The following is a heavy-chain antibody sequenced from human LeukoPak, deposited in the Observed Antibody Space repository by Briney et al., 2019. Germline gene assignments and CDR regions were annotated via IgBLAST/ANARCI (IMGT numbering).Heavy chain of an antibody. CDR3: ARGWNDFWSGSYYYYYYGMDV. CDR2: IYYSGST. V-gene: IGHV4-59*01. CDR1: GGSISSYY. Sequence: PSETLSLTCTVSGGSISSYYWGWIRQPPGKGLEWIGYIYYSGSTNYNPSLKSRVTISVDTSKNQFSLKLSSVTAADTAVYYCARGWNDFWSGSYYYYYYGMDVWGQGTTVTVSS. D-gene: IGHD3-3*01. J-gene: IGHJ6*02.